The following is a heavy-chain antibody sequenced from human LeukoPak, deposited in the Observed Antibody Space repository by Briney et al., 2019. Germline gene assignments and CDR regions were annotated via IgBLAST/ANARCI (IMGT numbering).Heavy chain of an antibody. V-gene: IGHV1-2*02. CDR3: ARGRRILVGDTNAGDYFDY. D-gene: IGHD1-26*01. Sequence: GASVKVSCKASGYTFTGYYMHWVRQAPGQGLEWMGWINPNSGGTNYAQKFQGRVTMTRDTSISTAYIELSRLRSDDTAVYYCARGRRILVGDTNAGDYFDYWGQGTLVTVSS. J-gene: IGHJ4*02. CDR1: GYTFTGYY. CDR2: INPNSGGT.